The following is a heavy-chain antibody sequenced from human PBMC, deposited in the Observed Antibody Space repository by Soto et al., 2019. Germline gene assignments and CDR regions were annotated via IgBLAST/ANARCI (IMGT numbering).Heavy chain of an antibody. J-gene: IGHJ4*02. D-gene: IGHD2-15*01. CDR3: AKAGGDCSGGSCYSGHGDY. CDR2: ITGSGESS. Sequence: EVQLLESGGGLVQPGGSLRLSCAASGFTFSTYAMSWVRQAPGKGLAWVSGITGSGESSYYADSVKGRFTISRDNSKNALYLHMNSLRGEDTAVYYCAKAGGDCSGGSCYSGHGDYWGQGTLVTVSS. CDR1: GFTFSTYA. V-gene: IGHV3-23*01.